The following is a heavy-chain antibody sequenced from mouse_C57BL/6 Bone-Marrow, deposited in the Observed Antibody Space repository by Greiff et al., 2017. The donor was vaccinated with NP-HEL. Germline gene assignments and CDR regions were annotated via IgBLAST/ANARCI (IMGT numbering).Heavy chain of an antibody. V-gene: IGHV1-81*01. J-gene: IGHJ1*03. D-gene: IGHD1-1*01. Sequence: VQLQQSGAELARPGASVKLSCKASGYTFTSYGISWVKQRTGQGLEWIGEIYPRSGNTYYPEKFKGQATLTADKSSSTAYMVLRSLTSDDSAVYFCARSPYYYGIRKVVWGTGTTVTVSS. CDR3: ARSPYYYGIRKVV. CDR1: GYTFTSYG. CDR2: IYPRSGNT.